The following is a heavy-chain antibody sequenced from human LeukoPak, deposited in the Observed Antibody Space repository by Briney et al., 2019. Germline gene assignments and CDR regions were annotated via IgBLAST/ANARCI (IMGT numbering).Heavy chain of an antibody. CDR2: INPNSGGT. V-gene: IGHV1-2*02. J-gene: IGHJ4*02. CDR3: AREGLQGATKDY. CDR1: GYTFTDYY. Sequence: ASVKVSCKASGYTFTDYYMHWVRQAPGQGLEWMGWINPNSGGTNYARKFQGRVTMTRDTSISTAYMELSRLRSDDTAVYYCAREGLQGATKDYWGQGTLVTVSS. D-gene: IGHD1-26*01.